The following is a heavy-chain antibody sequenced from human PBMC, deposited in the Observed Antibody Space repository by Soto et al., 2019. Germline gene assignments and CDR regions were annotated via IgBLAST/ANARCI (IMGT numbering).Heavy chain of an antibody. V-gene: IGHV4-61*01. CDR3: ARGETDYYDSSGYYYTAFDI. J-gene: IGHJ3*02. D-gene: IGHD3-22*01. CDR1: GGSVSSGSYY. CDR2: IYYSGSS. Sequence: QVQLQESGPGLVKPSETLSLTCTVSGGSVSSGSYYWSWIREPPGKGLELLGCIYYSGSSNYNPALKSRVTKSVDTSKSQFSLKLMSVPAADTAVYYCARGETDYYDSSGYYYTAFDIWRQGTMVTVSS.